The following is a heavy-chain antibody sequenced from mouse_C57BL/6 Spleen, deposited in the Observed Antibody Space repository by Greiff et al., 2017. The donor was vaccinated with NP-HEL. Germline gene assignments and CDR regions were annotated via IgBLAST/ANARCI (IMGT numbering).Heavy chain of an antibody. Sequence: QVQLQQPGAEFVMPGASVKLSCKASGYTFTSYWMHWVKQRPGQGLEWIGEIDPSDSYTNYNQKFKGKSTLTVDKSSSTAYMQLSSLTSEDSAVYYCARSKLTGFDYWGQGTTLTVSS. V-gene: IGHV1-69*01. CDR1: GYTFTSYW. CDR3: ARSKLTGFDY. J-gene: IGHJ2*01. D-gene: IGHD4-1*01. CDR2: IDPSDSYT.